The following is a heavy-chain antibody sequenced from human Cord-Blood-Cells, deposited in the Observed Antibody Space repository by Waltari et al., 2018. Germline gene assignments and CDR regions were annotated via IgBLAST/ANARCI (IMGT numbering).Heavy chain of an antibody. CDR1: GYTFTGYY. J-gene: IGHJ3*02. D-gene: IGHD3-3*01. Sequence: QVQLVQSGAEVKKPGASVKVSCKASGYTFTGYYMHWVRQAPGQGLEWMGWINPNSGGTNYAQKFQGRVTMTRDTSISTAYMELSRLRSDDTAVYYCARDRITIFGVVTLNDAFDIWGQGTMVTVSS. CDR3: ARDRITIFGVVTLNDAFDI. CDR2: INPNSGGT. V-gene: IGHV1-2*02.